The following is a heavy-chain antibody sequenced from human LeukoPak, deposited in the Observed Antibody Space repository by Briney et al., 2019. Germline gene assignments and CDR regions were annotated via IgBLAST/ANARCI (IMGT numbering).Heavy chain of an antibody. Sequence: GGSPRPSCAASGFTFSDYYMSWIRQAPGKGLEWVSYISSSGSTIYYADSVKGRFTISRDNAKNSLYLQMNSLRAEDTAVYYCARDWGPHYYDSSGYHNYYGMDVWGQGTTVTVSS. V-gene: IGHV3-11*01. CDR3: ARDWGPHYYDSSGYHNYYGMDV. CDR2: ISSSGSTI. D-gene: IGHD3-22*01. J-gene: IGHJ6*02. CDR1: GFTFSDYY.